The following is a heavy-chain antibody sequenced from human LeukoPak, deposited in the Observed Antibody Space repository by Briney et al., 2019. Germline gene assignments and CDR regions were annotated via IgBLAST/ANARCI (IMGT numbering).Heavy chain of an antibody. V-gene: IGHV4-39*01. CDR1: GGSFSGYY. J-gene: IGHJ3*02. Sequence: SETLSLTCAVYGGSFSGYYWGWTRQPPGKGLEWIGSIYSSGNPYYNPSLKSRLTISVDTSKNQFSLRLNSVTAADTAVYYCARQPEGGSYIGAFDIWGQGTMVTVSS. CDR2: IYSSGNP. D-gene: IGHD1-26*01. CDR3: ARQPEGGSYIGAFDI.